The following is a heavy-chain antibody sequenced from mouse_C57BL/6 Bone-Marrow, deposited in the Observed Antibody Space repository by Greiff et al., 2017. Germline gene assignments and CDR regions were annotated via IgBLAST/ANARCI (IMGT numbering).Heavy chain of an antibody. V-gene: IGHV1-15*01. CDR1: GYTFTDYE. CDR3: TEGTTVVAHYYAMDY. Sequence: VQLQQSGAELVRPGASVTLSCKASGYTFTDYEMHWVKQTPVQGLEWIGAIDPETGGTAYNQKFKGKAILTADKSSSTAYMELRSLTSEDSAVYYCTEGTTVVAHYYAMDYWGQGTSVTVSS. D-gene: IGHD1-1*01. CDR2: IDPETGGT. J-gene: IGHJ4*01.